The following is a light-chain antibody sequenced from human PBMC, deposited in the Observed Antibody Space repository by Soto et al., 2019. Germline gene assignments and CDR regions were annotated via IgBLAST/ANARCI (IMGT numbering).Light chain of an antibody. CDR1: QNVNNW. J-gene: IGKJ4*01. V-gene: IGKV3-11*01. CDR2: DAS. CDR3: QHRNDWPLT. Sequence: EIVLTQSPTTLSLSPGERATLSCRASQNVNNWLAWYQQKPGQAPRLVTYDASRRATGIPARFRGSGSGTDFTLTISSLEPEDSAVYYCQHRNDWPLTFGGGTKVDIK.